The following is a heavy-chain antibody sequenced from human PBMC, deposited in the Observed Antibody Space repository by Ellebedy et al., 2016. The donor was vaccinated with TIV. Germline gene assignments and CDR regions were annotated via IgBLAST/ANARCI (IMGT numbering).Heavy chain of an antibody. V-gene: IGHV1-18*04. CDR3: ARVELPTYYYDSSGYPGPGWYFDL. J-gene: IGHJ2*01. CDR2: ISAYNGNT. D-gene: IGHD3-22*01. Sequence: ASVKVSCXASGYTFTSYGISWVRQAPGQGLEWMGWISAYNGNTNYAQKLQGRVTMTTDTSTSTAYMELRSLRSDDTAVYYCARVELPTYYYDSSGYPGPGWYFDLWGRGTLVTVSS. CDR1: GYTFTSYG.